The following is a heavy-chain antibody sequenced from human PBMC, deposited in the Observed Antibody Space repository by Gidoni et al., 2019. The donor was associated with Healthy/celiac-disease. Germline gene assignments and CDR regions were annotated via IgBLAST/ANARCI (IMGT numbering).Heavy chain of an antibody. CDR2: IIPIFGTA. D-gene: IGHD3-10*01. J-gene: IGHJ3*02. V-gene: IGHV1-69*01. Sequence: GGTFSSYAISWVRQAPGQGLEWMGGIIPIFGTANYAQKFQGRVTITADEATSTAYMELSSLRSEDTAVYYCARGITISDDAFDIWGQGTMVTVSS. CDR1: GGTFSSYA. CDR3: ARGITISDDAFDI.